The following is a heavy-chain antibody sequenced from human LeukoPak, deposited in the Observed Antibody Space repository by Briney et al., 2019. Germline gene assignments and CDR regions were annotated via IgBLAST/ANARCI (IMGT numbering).Heavy chain of an antibody. Sequence: GSVKVTFKASGYTFTSYDINWVRQATGQGLEWMGWMNPNSGNTGYAQKFQGRVTMTRNTSISTAYMELSSLRSEDTAVYYCARGRRYSKYGGFGYWGPGALVTVSS. CDR3: ARGRRYSKYGGFGY. CDR1: GYTFTSYD. D-gene: IGHD4-11*01. J-gene: IGHJ4*02. CDR2: MNPNSGNT. V-gene: IGHV1-8*01.